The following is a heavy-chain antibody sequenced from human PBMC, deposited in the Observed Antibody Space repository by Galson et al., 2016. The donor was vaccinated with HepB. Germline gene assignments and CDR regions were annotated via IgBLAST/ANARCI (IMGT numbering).Heavy chain of an antibody. CDR3: ARSGDGNWFET. CDR1: GYTFTTFG. D-gene: IGHD7-27*01. J-gene: IGHJ5*02. CDR2: ISGYDGTT. Sequence: SVKVSCKASGYTFTTFGIAWVRRAPGQGLEWRGWISGYDGTTHYAQNLQGRTTMTADTSTTTVHMELRSLRSDDTAMYYCARSGDGNWFETWGQGTLVTVSS. V-gene: IGHV1-18*04.